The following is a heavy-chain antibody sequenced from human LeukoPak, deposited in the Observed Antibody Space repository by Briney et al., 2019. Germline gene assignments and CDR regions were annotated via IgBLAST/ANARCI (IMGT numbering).Heavy chain of an antibody. CDR1: GGSVSSGSYY. Sequence: PSETLSLTCTVSGGSVSSGSYYWSWIRQPPGKGLEWIGYIYYSGSTYYNPSLKSRVTISVDTSKNQFSLRLSSVTAADTAVYYCARDSGYRAYWYFDLWGRGTLVTVSS. D-gene: IGHD3-10*01. CDR3: ARDSGYRAYWYFDL. CDR2: IYYSGST. J-gene: IGHJ2*01. V-gene: IGHV4-61*01.